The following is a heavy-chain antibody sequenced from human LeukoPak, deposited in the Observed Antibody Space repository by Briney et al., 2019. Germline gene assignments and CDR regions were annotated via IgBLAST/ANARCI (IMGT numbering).Heavy chain of an antibody. CDR3: ARYRTNVVVTAIASY. V-gene: IGHV1-2*02. D-gene: IGHD2-21*02. CDR1: GYTFTGYY. J-gene: IGHJ4*02. CDR2: INPNSGGT. Sequence: ASVKVSCKASGYTFTGYYMHWVRQAPGQGLEWMGWINPNSGGTNYAQKFQGRVTMTRDTSISTAYMELSRLRSDDTAVYYCARYRTNVVVTAIASYWGQGTLVTVSS.